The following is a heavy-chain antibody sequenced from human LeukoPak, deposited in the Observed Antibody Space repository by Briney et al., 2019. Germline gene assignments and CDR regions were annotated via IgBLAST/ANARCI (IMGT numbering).Heavy chain of an antibody. D-gene: IGHD5-12*01. Sequence: GGSLRLSCAASGFSFSTSPLSWVRQPPGKGLEWVSAMNNGPGATFYRDSVRGRFTISRDDSKSTLYLQMNSLRAEDTGTYYCAKTHYDLLDVWGQGTTVTVSS. CDR2: MNNGPGAT. CDR1: GFSFSTSP. CDR3: AKTHYDLLDV. V-gene: IGHV3-23*01. J-gene: IGHJ6*02.